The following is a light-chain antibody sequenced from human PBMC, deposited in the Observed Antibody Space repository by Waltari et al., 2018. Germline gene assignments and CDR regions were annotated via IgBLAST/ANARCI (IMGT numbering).Light chain of an antibody. V-gene: IGLV2-14*01. Sequence: QSALTQPASVSGSPGQSITISCTGTSNDVGGYNYVSWYQQHPGKAPQLMIFDVNDRPSGVSNRFSGSKSGNTASLTISGLQAEDEADYYCNSFTSSSTWVFGGGTKLTVL. CDR3: NSFTSSSTWV. CDR2: DVN. J-gene: IGLJ3*02. CDR1: SNDVGGYNY.